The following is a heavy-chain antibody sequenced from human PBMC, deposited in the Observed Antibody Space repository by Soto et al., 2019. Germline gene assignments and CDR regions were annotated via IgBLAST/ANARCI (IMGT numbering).Heavy chain of an antibody. CDR3: ARPALEPVAGTFWLDP. Sequence: SETLSLTCTVSGGSISSGGYYWSWIRQHPGKGLEWIGYIYYSGSTYYNPSLKSRVTISVDTSKNQFSLKLSSVTAADTAVYYCARPALEPVAGTFWLDPWGQGTLVTVSS. V-gene: IGHV4-31*03. D-gene: IGHD6-19*01. CDR1: GGSISSGGYY. J-gene: IGHJ5*02. CDR2: IYYSGST.